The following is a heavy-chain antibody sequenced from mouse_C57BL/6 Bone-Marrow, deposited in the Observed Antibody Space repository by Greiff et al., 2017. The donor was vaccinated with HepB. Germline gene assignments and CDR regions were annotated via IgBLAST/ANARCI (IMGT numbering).Heavy chain of an antibody. CDR2: ISYDGSN. CDR3: AREGGKSFAY. D-gene: IGHD1-1*02. Sequence: EVKLQESGPGLVKPSQSLSLTCSVTGYSITSGYNWNWIRQFPGNKLEWMGYISYDGSNNYNPSLKNRISITRDTSKNQFFLKLNSVTTEDTATYYCAREGGKSFAYWGQGTLVTVSA. J-gene: IGHJ3*01. CDR1: GYSITSGYN. V-gene: IGHV3-6*01.